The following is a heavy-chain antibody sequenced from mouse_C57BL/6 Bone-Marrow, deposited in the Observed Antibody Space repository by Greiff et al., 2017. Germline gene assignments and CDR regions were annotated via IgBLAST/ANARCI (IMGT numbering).Heavy chain of an antibody. CDR3: ASPNYYGSSP. CDR2: INPTSGST. CDR1: GYTFTSYW. V-gene: IGHV1-64*01. Sequence: QVQLQQPGAELVKPGASVKLSCKASGYTFTSYWMHWVKQRPGQGLEWIGMINPTSGSTNYNEKLKSKATLTVDKSSSTAYMQLSILTSEDSAVYYCASPNYYGSSPGGQGTLVTVSA. D-gene: IGHD1-1*01. J-gene: IGHJ3*01.